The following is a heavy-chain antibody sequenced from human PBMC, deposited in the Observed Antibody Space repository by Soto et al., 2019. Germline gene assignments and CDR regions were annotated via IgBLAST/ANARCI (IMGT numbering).Heavy chain of an antibody. CDR3: AKDHCTLSNCIAGFDY. V-gene: IGHV3-23*01. CDR2: ITDGDGNT. J-gene: IGHJ4*02. Sequence: EVQLLESGGGLVQPGGSLRRSCAASGFTFRTYGMNWVRQAPGKGLEWVSSITDGDGNTFYADSVKGRFTISRDNSKNTLYLQMNSLRAEDTAIYYCAKDHCTLSNCIAGFDYWGQGTLVTVSS. D-gene: IGHD2-8*01. CDR1: GFTFRTYG.